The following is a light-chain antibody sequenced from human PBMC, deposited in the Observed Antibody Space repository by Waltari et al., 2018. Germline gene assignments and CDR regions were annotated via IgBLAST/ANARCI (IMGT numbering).Light chain of an antibody. J-gene: IGLJ3*02. V-gene: IGLV4-69*01. Sequence: QLLLTQSPSASASLGASVKLTCTLRSGHSNHIIARLQQQPAKGPRYWMRVNSDGSHSKGDDILDRFAASSSGAERYLTISSGQSEDEADYYCETGGHGTWVFCGGTKLSV. CDR2: VNSDGSH. CDR1: SGHSNHI. CDR3: ETGGHGTWV.